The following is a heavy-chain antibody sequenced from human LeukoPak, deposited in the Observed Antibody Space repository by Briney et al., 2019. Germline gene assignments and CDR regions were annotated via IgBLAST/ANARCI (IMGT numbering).Heavy chain of an antibody. Sequence: GGSLRLSCAASGFTFSSYSMNWVRQAPGKGLEWVSSISSSSSYIYYADSVKGRFTISRDNAKNSLYLQMNSLRAEDTAVYYCARALGYCSSASCYYFDNWGQGTLVTVSS. CDR1: GFTFSSYS. CDR3: ARALGYCSSASCYYFDN. J-gene: IGHJ4*02. D-gene: IGHD2-2*01. V-gene: IGHV3-21*01. CDR2: ISSSSSYI.